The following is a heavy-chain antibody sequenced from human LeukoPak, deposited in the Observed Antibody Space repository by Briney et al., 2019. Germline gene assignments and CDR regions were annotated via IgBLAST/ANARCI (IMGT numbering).Heavy chain of an antibody. Sequence: GGSLRLSCAASGFTFYNYAMTRVRQAPGKGPEWVSSISSSGGSTYYADSVKGRFTISRDNSKNTVYLQMNSLRAEDTAVFYCAKSSLLEWLSRQSWFDPWGQGTLVTVSS. V-gene: IGHV3-23*01. CDR2: ISSSGGST. CDR1: GFTFYNYA. J-gene: IGHJ5*02. D-gene: IGHD3-3*01. CDR3: AKSSLLEWLSRQSWFDP.